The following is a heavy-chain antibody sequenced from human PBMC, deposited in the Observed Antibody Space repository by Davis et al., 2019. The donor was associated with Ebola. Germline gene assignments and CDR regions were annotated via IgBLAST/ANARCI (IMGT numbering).Heavy chain of an antibody. V-gene: IGHV3-21*01. CDR2: ISSSSSYI. D-gene: IGHD5-12*01. CDR1: GFTVSSNY. J-gene: IGHJ4*02. Sequence: GESLKISCAASGFTVSSNYMSWVRQAPGKGLEWVSSISSSSSYIYYADSVKGRFTISRDNAKNSLYLQMNSLRAEDTAVYYCARDRGVATIWREIDYWGQGTLVTVSS. CDR3: ARDRGVATIWREIDY.